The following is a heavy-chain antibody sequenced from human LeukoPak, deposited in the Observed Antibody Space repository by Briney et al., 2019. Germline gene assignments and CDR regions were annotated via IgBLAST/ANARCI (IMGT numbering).Heavy chain of an antibody. CDR3: ARDSRDIAWYFDF. Sequence: PGGSLRLSCAASGFTFSSYAMGWVRQAPGKGLGWVSLITGSGGSTFYADSVKGRFTISRDNSNSTLYLQMNSLRAEDTAVYYCARDSRDIAWYFDFWGQGTLVTVSS. J-gene: IGHJ4*02. CDR1: GFTFSSYA. D-gene: IGHD2-15*01. V-gene: IGHV3-23*01. CDR2: ITGSGGST.